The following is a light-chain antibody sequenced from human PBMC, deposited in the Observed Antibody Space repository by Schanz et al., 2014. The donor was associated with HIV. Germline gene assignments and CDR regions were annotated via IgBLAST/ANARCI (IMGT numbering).Light chain of an antibody. V-gene: IGLV2-11*01. CDR2: DVT. Sequence: QSALTQPRSVSGSPGQSVTISCTGTSSDVGGYDYVSWYQQHPGKAPKLMIYDVTKRPSGVSNRFSGSKSGNTASLTISGLQAEDEADYYCSSHAGRNSFVVFGGGTKLTVL. CDR1: SSDVGGYDY. CDR3: SSHAGRNSFVV. J-gene: IGLJ2*01.